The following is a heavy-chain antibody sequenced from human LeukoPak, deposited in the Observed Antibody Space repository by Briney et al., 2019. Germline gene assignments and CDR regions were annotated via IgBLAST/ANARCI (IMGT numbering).Heavy chain of an antibody. Sequence: GASVKVSCKASGYTFTSYGISWVRQAPAQGLEWMGWISAYNGNTNYAQKLQGRVTMTTDTSTSTAYMELRSLRSDDTAVYYCARDFDYDFWSGYPRGWFDPWGQGTLVTVSS. J-gene: IGHJ5*02. CDR1: GYTFTSYG. D-gene: IGHD3-3*01. CDR2: ISAYNGNT. CDR3: ARDFDYDFWSGYPRGWFDP. V-gene: IGHV1-18*01.